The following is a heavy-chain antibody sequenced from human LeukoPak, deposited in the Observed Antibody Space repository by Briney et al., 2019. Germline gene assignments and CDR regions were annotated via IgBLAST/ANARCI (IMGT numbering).Heavy chain of an antibody. CDR2: INPKSGDT. V-gene: IGHV1-2*02. Sequence: ASVKVSCKASGYTFTGYYIHWVRQAPGQGLEWMGCINPKSGDTNYAQKFQDRVTMTRDTSISTVYMDLTGLTSDDTAVYYCARAMGGSSWQEVFDIWGQGTMVTVSS. D-gene: IGHD6-13*01. CDR3: ARAMGGSSWQEVFDI. CDR1: GYTFTGYY. J-gene: IGHJ3*02.